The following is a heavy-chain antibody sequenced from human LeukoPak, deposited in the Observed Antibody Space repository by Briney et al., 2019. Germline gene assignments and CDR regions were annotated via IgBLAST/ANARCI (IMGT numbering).Heavy chain of an antibody. CDR2: INPNSGGT. V-gene: IGHV1-2*02. Sequence: ASVKVSCKASGYTFTGYYMHWLRQAPGQGLEWMGWINPNSGGTNYAQKFQGRVTMTRDTSISTAYMELSRRRSDDTAVYYCARWGDPSLYYYGIDIWGQRTTFTVSS. CDR1: GYTFTGYY. CDR3: ARWGDPSLYYYGIDI. D-gene: IGHD3-10*01. J-gene: IGHJ6*02.